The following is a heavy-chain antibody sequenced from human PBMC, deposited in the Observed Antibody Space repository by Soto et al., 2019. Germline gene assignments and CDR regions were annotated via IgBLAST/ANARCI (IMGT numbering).Heavy chain of an antibody. V-gene: IGHV4-59*01. CDR2: IYYSGST. Sequence: SETLSLTCTVSGGSISSYYWSWIRQPPGKGLEWIGYIYYSGSTNYNPSLKSRVTISVDTSKNQFSLKLSSVTAADTAVYYCAREGTAAGSFDYWGQGTLVTVSS. D-gene: IGHD6-13*01. CDR3: AREGTAAGSFDY. CDR1: GGSISSYY. J-gene: IGHJ4*02.